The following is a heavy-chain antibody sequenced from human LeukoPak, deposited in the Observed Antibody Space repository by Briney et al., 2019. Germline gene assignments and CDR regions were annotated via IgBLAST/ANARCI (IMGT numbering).Heavy chain of an antibody. CDR3: ARELDSSGWVGAFDI. D-gene: IGHD6-19*01. CDR2: ISSSGSTI. Sequence: GGSLRLSCAASGCTFSSYSMNWVRQAPGKGLEWVSYISSSGSTIYYADSVKGRFTISRDNAKNSLYLQMNSLRAEDTAVYYCARELDSSGWVGAFDIWGQGTMVTVSS. CDR1: GCTFSSYS. V-gene: IGHV3-48*04. J-gene: IGHJ3*02.